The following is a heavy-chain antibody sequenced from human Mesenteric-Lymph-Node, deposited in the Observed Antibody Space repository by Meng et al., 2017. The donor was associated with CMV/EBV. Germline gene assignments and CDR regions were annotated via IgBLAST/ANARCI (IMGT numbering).Heavy chain of an antibody. CDR2: IWYDGSNK. V-gene: IGHV3-33*06. J-gene: IGHJ4*02. Sequence: SGFSFSNYAMHWVRQAPGKGLEWVAVIWYDGSNKYYADSVKGRFNVSRDNSRNTVYVQMNSLRAEDTAVYYCAKTSTRGYSYGDFDSWGQGTLVTVSS. D-gene: IGHD5-18*01. CDR3: AKTSTRGYSYGDFDS. CDR1: GFSFSNYA.